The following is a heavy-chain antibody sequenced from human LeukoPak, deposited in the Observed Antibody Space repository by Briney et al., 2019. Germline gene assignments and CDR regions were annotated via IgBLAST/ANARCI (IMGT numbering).Heavy chain of an antibody. V-gene: IGHV1-18*01. CDR1: GYTFTKYG. Sequence: AAVKVSCRASGYTFTKYGISWGGRAPGQGGEGMGWISAYNGNTNYSQKLQGRVTMTTDTSTSTAYMELRSLRSDDTAVYYCARGADAFDIWGQGTMVTVSS. CDR3: ARGADAFDI. J-gene: IGHJ3*02. CDR2: ISAYNGNT.